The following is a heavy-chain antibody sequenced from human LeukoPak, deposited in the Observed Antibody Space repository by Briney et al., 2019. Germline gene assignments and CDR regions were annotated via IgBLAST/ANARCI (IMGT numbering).Heavy chain of an antibody. CDR3: AKDIGSSSSGLLDY. D-gene: IGHD6-6*01. J-gene: IGHJ4*02. V-gene: IGHV3-9*03. CDR1: GFTFSSYA. Sequence: PGGSLRLSCAASGFTFSSYAMSWVRQAPGKGLEWVSGISWNSGSIGYADSVKGRFTISRDNAKNSLYLQMNSLRAEDMALYYCAKDIGSSSSGLLDYWGQGTLVTVSS. CDR2: ISWNSGSI.